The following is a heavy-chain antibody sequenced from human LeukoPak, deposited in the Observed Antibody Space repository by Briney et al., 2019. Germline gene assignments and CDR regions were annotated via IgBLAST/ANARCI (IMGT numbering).Heavy chain of an antibody. J-gene: IGHJ3*01. CDR3: AKEVTYCSSSSCNDAFDV. D-gene: IGHD2-2*01. Sequence: GGSLRLSCAASGFTFSSYAMHWVRQAPGKGLEWVAVISYDGSNKYYADSVKGRFTISRDNSKNTMYLQMNSLRAEDTAVYYCAKEVTYCSSSSCNDAFDVWGRGTMVIVSS. CDR2: ISYDGSNK. CDR1: GFTFSSYA. V-gene: IGHV3-30*04.